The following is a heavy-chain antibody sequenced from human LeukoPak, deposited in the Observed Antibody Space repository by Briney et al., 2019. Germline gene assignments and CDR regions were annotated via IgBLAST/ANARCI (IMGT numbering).Heavy chain of an antibody. D-gene: IGHD2-2*01. CDR2: IRYDGSNK. CDR3: AAPGVPAATYYFDY. Sequence: GGSLRLSCAASGFTFSTYGMHWVRQAPGKGLEWVAFIRYDGSNKYYADSVRGRFTISRDNSKNTVYLQMNSLRAEDTAVYYCAAPGVPAATYYFDYWGQGTLVTVSS. CDR1: GFTFSTYG. V-gene: IGHV3-30*02. J-gene: IGHJ4*02.